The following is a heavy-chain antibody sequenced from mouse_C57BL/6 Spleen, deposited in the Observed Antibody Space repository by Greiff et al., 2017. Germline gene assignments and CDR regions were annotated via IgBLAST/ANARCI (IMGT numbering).Heavy chain of an antibody. CDR2: IDPSDSYT. J-gene: IGHJ4*01. CDR3: ARGYDYEGRDYAMDY. D-gene: IGHD2-4*01. Sequence: QVQLQQPGAELVMPGASVKLSCKASGYTFTSYWMHWVKQRPGQGLEWIGEIDPSDSYTNYNQKFKGKSTLTVDKSSSTAYMQLSSLTSEDSAVYYCARGYDYEGRDYAMDYWGQGTSVTVS. V-gene: IGHV1-69*01. CDR1: GYTFTSYW.